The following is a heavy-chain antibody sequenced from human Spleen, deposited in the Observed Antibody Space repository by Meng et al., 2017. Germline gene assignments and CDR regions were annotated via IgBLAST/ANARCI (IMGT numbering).Heavy chain of an antibody. CDR1: RFTIDDYV. D-gene: IGHD4-23*01. Sequence: GESLKISCAASRFTIDDYVMQWVRQAPGMGLEWVSPITWDDGSDFYADAVRGRFTISRDNAKNTLYLQMNSLRVEDTAVYYCVRTLMNYGGIDFDHWGQGTLVTVSS. V-gene: IGHV3-43D*03. CDR3: VRTLMNYGGIDFDH. J-gene: IGHJ4*02. CDR2: ITWDDGSD.